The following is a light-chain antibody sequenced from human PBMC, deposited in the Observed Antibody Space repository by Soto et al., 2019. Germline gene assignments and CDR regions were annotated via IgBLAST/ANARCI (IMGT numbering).Light chain of an antibody. V-gene: IGLV1-40*01. Sequence: QSALTQSPSVSGAPGQRVTISCTWNSSNIGAGYDVHWYKQLPGTAPKVLIYGSDNRPLGVPDRFSGSKSGTSGSLVISGLQAEDEADYYCQSYDSSLSRFVFGSGTKVTVL. CDR1: SSNIGAGYD. J-gene: IGLJ1*01. CDR3: QSYDSSLSRFV. CDR2: GSD.